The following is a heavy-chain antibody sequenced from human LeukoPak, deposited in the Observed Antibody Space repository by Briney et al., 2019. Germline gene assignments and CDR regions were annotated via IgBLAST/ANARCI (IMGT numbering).Heavy chain of an antibody. D-gene: IGHD5-18*01. CDR2: IYPGDSYT. Sequence: GESLKISCKGSGYSFTSYWIAWVRQMPGKGLEWMGIIYPGDSYTTYSPSFQGQVTISADKSISTAYLQWRSLKASDTAMYYCARRGDSYGRFDYWGQGILVTVSS. CDR3: ARRGDSYGRFDY. J-gene: IGHJ4*02. V-gene: IGHV5-51*01. CDR1: GYSFTSYW.